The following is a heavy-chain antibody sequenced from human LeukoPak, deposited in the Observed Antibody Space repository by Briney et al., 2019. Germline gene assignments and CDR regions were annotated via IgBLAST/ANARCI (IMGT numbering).Heavy chain of an antibody. V-gene: IGHV4-59*01. D-gene: IGHD3-22*01. Sequence: KPSETLSLTCTVSGGSISSYYWSWIRQPPGKGLEWIGYIYYSGSTNYNPSLKSRVTISVDTSKNQFSLKLSSVTVADTAVYYCARDDYYYDSSGYVYWFDPWGQGTLVTVSS. CDR3: ARDDYYYDSSGYVYWFDP. J-gene: IGHJ5*02. CDR2: IYYSGST. CDR1: GGSISSYY.